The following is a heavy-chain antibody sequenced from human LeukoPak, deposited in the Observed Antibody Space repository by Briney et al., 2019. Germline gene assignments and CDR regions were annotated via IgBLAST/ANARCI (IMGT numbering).Heavy chain of an antibody. V-gene: IGHV4-59*12. CDR2: IYYSGST. Sequence: PSETLSLTCTVSGGSISSYYWSWIRQPPGKGLEWIGYIYYSGSTNYNPSLKSRVTISVDTSKNQFSLKLSSVTAADTAVYYCARERGYDYVWGSYRLSDAFDIWGQGTMVTVSS. CDR1: GGSISSYY. D-gene: IGHD3-16*02. J-gene: IGHJ3*02. CDR3: ARERGYDYVWGSYRLSDAFDI.